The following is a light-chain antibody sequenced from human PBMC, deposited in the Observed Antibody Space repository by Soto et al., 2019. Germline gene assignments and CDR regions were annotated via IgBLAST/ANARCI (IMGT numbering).Light chain of an antibody. CDR3: HQYGTSPYS. CDR2: GAS. Sequence: EIVLTQSAGTLSLSPGESATLSCRSSQSVNSNYLAWHQQKPGQAPRLLIYGASSRGIGIPDRFSGSGSGTDFTLTINRLEPEDFAMYYCHQYGTSPYSFGQGTNLEIK. J-gene: IGKJ2*03. V-gene: IGKV3-20*01. CDR1: QSVNSNY.